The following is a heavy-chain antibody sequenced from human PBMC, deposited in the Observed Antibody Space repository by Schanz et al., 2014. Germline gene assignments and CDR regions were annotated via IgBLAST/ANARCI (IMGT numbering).Heavy chain of an antibody. J-gene: IGHJ4*02. D-gene: IGHD3-10*01. CDR3: ARANYRRKINFDY. CDR1: GGSISSGGYY. V-gene: IGHV4-31*03. CDR2: IYYSGST. Sequence: QVQLQESGPGLVKPSQTLSLTCTVSGGSISSGGYYWSWIRQHPGKGLEWIGYIYYSGSTYYNPSLKSRVTISVDTSKNHSSLKLSSVTAADTAVYYCARANYRRKINFDYWGRGTLVTVSS.